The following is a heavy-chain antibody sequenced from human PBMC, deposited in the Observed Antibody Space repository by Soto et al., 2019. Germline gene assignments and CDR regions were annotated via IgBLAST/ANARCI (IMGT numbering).Heavy chain of an antibody. CDR3: VRGGSNYAS. Sequence: ESGGGLVQPGGSLRLSCTASGFTFSDSWMTWVRQAPGKGLEWVARIKPDESEKKYADSVKGRFSISRDNAKNSMYLQMDSLGGEDTAVYYCVRGGSNYASWGQGTLVTVSS. D-gene: IGHD4-4*01. J-gene: IGHJ5*02. V-gene: IGHV3-7*01. CDR1: GFTFSDSW. CDR2: IKPDESEK.